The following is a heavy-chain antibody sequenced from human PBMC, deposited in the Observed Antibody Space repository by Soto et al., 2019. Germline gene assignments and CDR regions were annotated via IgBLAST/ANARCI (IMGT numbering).Heavy chain of an antibody. Sequence: GGSLRLSCAASGFTFSGSAMHWVRQASGKGLEWVGRIRSKANSYATAYAASVKGRFTISRDDSKNTAYLQMNSLKTEDTAVYYCTSILLGSDYYYYYGMDVWGQGTTVTVSS. CDR1: GFTFSGSA. CDR2: IRSKANSYAT. CDR3: TSILLGSDYYYYYGMDV. J-gene: IGHJ6*02. V-gene: IGHV3-73*01. D-gene: IGHD2-8*02.